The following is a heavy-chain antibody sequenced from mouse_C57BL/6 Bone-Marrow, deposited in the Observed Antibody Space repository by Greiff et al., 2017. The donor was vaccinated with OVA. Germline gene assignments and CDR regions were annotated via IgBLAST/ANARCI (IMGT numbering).Heavy chain of an antibody. CDR1: GYSFTGYY. V-gene: IGHV1-42*01. CDR2: INPSTGGT. D-gene: IGHD1-1*02. J-gene: IGHJ4*01. CDR3: ARYGPMDY. Sequence: EVQLQESGPELVKPGASVKISCKASGYSFTGYYMNWVKQSPEKSLEWIGEINPSTGGTTYNQKFKAKATLTVDKSSSTAYMQLKSLTSEDSAVYYCARYGPMDYWGQGTSVTVSS.